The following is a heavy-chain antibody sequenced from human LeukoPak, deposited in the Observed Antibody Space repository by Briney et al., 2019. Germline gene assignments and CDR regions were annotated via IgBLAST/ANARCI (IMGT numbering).Heavy chain of an antibody. J-gene: IGHJ4*02. CDR1: GYSFTRYF. V-gene: IGHV1-46*01. D-gene: IGHD3-10*01. CDR3: SRGKVVTMGQGVIRTYFDY. Sequence: ASVKVSCKASGYSFTRYFIHWVRQAPGQGLEWMGIIIPSDGSTSYAQKFQGRVTMTRDTSTSTVYMELSSLRSEDTAVYYWSRGKVVTMGQGVIRTYFDYWGQGTLVTVSS. CDR2: IIPSDGST.